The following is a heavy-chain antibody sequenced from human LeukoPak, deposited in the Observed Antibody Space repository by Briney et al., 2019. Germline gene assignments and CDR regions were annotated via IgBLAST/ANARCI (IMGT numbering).Heavy chain of an antibody. V-gene: IGHV3-21*01. J-gene: IGHJ6*02. CDR2: ISTSSSYI. CDR1: GFTFSSYS. Sequence: GGSLGLSCAASGFTFSSYSMNWVRQAPGKGLEWVSSISTSSSYIYYADSVKGRFTISRDNAKNSLYLQMNSLRAEDTAVYYCARDDIVVVVAAIGYYGMDVWGQGTTVTVSS. CDR3: ARDDIVVVVAAIGYYGMDV. D-gene: IGHD2-15*01.